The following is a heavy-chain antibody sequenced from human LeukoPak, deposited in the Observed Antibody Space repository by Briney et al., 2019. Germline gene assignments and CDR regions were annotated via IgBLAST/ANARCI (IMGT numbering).Heavy chain of an antibody. V-gene: IGHV3-11*04. CDR2: ISSSGGTI. CDR1: GFTFSDSY. J-gene: IGHJ4*02. Sequence: GGSLRLSCAASGFTFSDSYMSWIRQAPGKGLEWISYISSSGGTIYYADSVKGRFSISRDNAKNSLYLQMNSLRVEDTAVYYCARGYCSGGTCYLFDYWGQGTLVTVSS. D-gene: IGHD2-15*01. CDR3: ARGYCSGGTCYLFDY.